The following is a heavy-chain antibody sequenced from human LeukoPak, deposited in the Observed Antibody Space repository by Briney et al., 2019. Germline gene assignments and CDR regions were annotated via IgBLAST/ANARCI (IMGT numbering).Heavy chain of an antibody. J-gene: IGHJ4*02. D-gene: IGHD3-16*02. CDR2: INHSGST. V-gene: IGHV4-39*07. CDR3: ARGGMITFGGVIVIGAPYYFDY. Sequence: SETLSLTCTVSGGSISSGSYYWSWIRQPPGKGLEWIGEINHSGSTNYNPSLKSRVTISVDTSKNQFSLKLSSVTAADTAVYYCARGGMITFGGVIVIGAPYYFDYWGQGTLVTVSS. CDR1: GGSISSGSYY.